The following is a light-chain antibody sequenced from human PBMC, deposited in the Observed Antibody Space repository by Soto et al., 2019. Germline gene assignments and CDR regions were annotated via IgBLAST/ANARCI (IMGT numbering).Light chain of an antibody. J-gene: IGKJ4*01. CDR1: QSVSSD. V-gene: IGKV3-15*01. CDR2: GAS. CDR3: QQNKDWLT. Sequence: IEMTQSPATLCVSPGERVRLYSRASQSVSSDLAWYQQKPGQAPSLLIYGASTRASGIPDRFSGSGFGTVFTLTISRLQSEDFAVYCCQQNKDWLTFGGGTKVDIK.